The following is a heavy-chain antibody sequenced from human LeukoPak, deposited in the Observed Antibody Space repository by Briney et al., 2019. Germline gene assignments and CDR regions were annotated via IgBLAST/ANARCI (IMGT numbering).Heavy chain of an antibody. J-gene: IGHJ4*02. V-gene: IGHV3-74*01. CDR2: INSDGSST. CDR1: GFTFSSYW. CDR3: ASEVVINDY. D-gene: IGHD3-22*01. Sequence: QAGGSLRLSCAASGFTFSSYWMHWVRQAPGKGLAWVSRINSDGSSTSYADSVKGRFTISRDNAKNTLYLQMNSLRAEDTAVYYCASEVVINDYWGRGTLVTVSS.